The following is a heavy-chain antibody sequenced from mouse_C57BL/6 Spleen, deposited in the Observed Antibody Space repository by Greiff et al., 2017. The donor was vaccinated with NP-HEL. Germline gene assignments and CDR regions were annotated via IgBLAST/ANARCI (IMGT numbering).Heavy chain of an antibody. D-gene: IGHD4-1*02. V-gene: IGHV1-81*01. CDR2: IYPRSGNT. Sequence: VQLQESGAELARPGASVKLSCKASGYTFTSYGISWVKQRTGQGLEWIGEIYPRSGNTYYNEKFKGKATLTADKSSSTAYMELRSLTSEDSAVYFCARLDNWGDFDYWGQGTTLTVSS. J-gene: IGHJ2*01. CDR1: GYTFTSYG. CDR3: ARLDNWGDFDY.